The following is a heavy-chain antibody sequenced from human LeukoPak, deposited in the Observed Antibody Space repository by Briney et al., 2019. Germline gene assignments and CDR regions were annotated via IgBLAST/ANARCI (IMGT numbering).Heavy chain of an antibody. D-gene: IGHD6-19*01. CDR3: ARDRPASGWRFGEGSKRPHYFDY. Sequence: GSLRLSCAASGFTFSTYSMNWVRQSPGKGLEWVSFISSSNSYIYYGDSVKGRFTISRDNAKNSLYLQMNSLRAEDTAVYFCARDRPASGWRFGEGSKRPHYFDYWGQGTLVTVSS. CDR2: ISSSNSYI. CDR1: GFTFSTYS. J-gene: IGHJ4*02. V-gene: IGHV3-21*01.